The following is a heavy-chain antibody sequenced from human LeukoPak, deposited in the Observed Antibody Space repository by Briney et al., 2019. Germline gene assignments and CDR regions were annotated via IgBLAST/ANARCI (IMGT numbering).Heavy chain of an antibody. CDR2: ISSSGSTI. CDR3: ARDLGDSGSYPAQGWFDP. D-gene: IGHD1-26*01. V-gene: IGHV3-48*03. J-gene: IGHJ5*02. Sequence: GGSLRLSCAASGFTFSSYEMNWVRQAPGKGLEWVSYISSSGSTIYYADSVKGRFTISRDNAKNSLYLQMNSLRAEDTAVYYCARDLGDSGSYPAQGWFDPWGQGTLVTVSS. CDR1: GFTFSSYE.